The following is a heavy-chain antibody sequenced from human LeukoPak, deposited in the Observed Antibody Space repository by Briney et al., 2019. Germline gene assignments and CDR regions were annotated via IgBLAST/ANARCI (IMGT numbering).Heavy chain of an antibody. CDR2: ISGSGGST. Sequence: PGGSLRLSCAASGFTFSSYGMSWVRQAPGKGLEWVSAISGSGGSTYYADSVKGRFTISRDNAKNSLYLQMNSLRAEDTAVYYCARDRDRYYGSGSPYYMDVWGKGTTVTISS. V-gene: IGHV3-23*01. CDR1: GFTFSSYG. J-gene: IGHJ6*03. D-gene: IGHD3-10*01. CDR3: ARDRDRYYGSGSPYYMDV.